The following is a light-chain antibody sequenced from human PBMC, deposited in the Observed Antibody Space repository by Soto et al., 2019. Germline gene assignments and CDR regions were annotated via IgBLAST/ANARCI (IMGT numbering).Light chain of an antibody. CDR2: EVI. Sequence: QSALTQPASVSGSPGQSITISCTGSSSDVGGYNYVSWYQQHPGKAPKLMIYEVINRPSGVSSRFSGSKSGNTASLTISGLQAEDEADYHCCSYTSSDTHLMFGGGTKLTVL. V-gene: IGLV2-14*01. J-gene: IGLJ3*02. CDR3: CSYTSSDTHLM. CDR1: SSDVGGYNY.